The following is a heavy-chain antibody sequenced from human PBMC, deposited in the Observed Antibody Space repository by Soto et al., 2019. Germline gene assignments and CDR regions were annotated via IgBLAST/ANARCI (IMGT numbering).Heavy chain of an antibody. CDR1: GYTFTSYG. J-gene: IGHJ3*02. CDR2: ISAYNGNK. V-gene: IGHV1-18*01. CDR3: ARGRFIGVVPAAMYEAFDI. D-gene: IGHD2-2*01. Sequence: QVQLVQSGAEVKKPGASVKVSCKASGYTFTSYGISWVRQAPGQGLAWMGWISAYNGNKNYAQKLQGRVTMTTDTSTSTAYMELRSLRSDDTAVYYCARGRFIGVVPAAMYEAFDIWGQGTMVTVSS.